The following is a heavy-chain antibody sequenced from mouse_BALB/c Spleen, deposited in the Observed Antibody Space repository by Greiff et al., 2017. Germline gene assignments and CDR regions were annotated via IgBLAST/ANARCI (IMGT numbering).Heavy chain of an antibody. CDR3: ARDYDYDRAWFAY. Sequence: VQLQQSGPQLVRPGASVKISCKASGYSFTSYWMHWVKQRPGQGLEWIGMIDPSDSETRLNQKFKDKATLTVDKSSSTAYMQLSSPTSEDSAVYYCARDYDYDRAWFAYWGQGTLVTVSA. V-gene: IGHV1S127*01. D-gene: IGHD2-4*01. CDR1: GYSFTSYW. J-gene: IGHJ3*01. CDR2: IDPSDSET.